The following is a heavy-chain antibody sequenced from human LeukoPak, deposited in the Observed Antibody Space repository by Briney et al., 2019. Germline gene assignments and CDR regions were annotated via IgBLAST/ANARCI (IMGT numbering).Heavy chain of an antibody. CDR2: IIPIFGTA. CDR1: GGTFSSYA. Sequence: SVKVSCKASGGTFSSYAISWVRQAPGQGLEWMGGIIPIFGTANYAQKFQGRVTITADESTSTAYMELSSLRSEDTAVYYCARDPGEGGYYDSSGYQLVDWGQGTLVTVSS. V-gene: IGHV1-69*13. D-gene: IGHD3-22*01. CDR3: ARDPGEGGYYDSSGYQLVD. J-gene: IGHJ4*02.